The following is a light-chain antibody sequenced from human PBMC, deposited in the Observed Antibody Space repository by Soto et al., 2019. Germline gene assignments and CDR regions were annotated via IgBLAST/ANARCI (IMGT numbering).Light chain of an antibody. J-gene: IGKJ3*01. CDR2: GAS. CDR1: QSVSSSY. Sequence: EIVLTQSPGTLSLSPGERATLSCRASQSVSSSYLAWYQQKPGQAPRLLIYGASARATGIPDRFSGSGSGTDFTLTISRLEPEDFALYYCQQYGSPPLFTFGPGTKVDIK. CDR3: QQYGSPPLFT. V-gene: IGKV3-20*01.